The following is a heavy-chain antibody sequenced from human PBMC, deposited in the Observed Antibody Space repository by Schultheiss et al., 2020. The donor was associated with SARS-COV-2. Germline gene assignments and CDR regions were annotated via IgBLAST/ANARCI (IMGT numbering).Heavy chain of an antibody. V-gene: IGHV4-39*01. CDR2: IYYSGST. Sequence: SETLSLTCTVSGGSISSSCYYWGWIRQPPGKGLEWIGSIYYSGSTYYNPSLKSRVTISVDTSKNQFSLKLSSVTAADTAVYYCARYWLASSSWEYFDYWGQGTLVTVSS. J-gene: IGHJ4*02. D-gene: IGHD6-13*01. CDR1: GGSISSSCYY. CDR3: ARYWLASSSWEYFDY.